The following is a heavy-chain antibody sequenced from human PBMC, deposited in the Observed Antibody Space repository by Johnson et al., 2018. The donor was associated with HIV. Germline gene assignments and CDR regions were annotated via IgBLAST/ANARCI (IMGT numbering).Heavy chain of an antibody. D-gene: IGHD3-22*01. Sequence: QVHLVESGGGLVKPGGSLRLFCAASGFTFSDYYMNWIRQTPGKGLEWVSYISSGGNTIYYADSVKGRFTISRDNSKNTLYLQMNSLRAEDTAVYYCAKSAPGYDSSGYRNAFDIWGQGTMVTVSS. J-gene: IGHJ3*02. CDR3: AKSAPGYDSSGYRNAFDI. CDR2: ISSGGNTI. V-gene: IGHV3-11*04. CDR1: GFTFSDYY.